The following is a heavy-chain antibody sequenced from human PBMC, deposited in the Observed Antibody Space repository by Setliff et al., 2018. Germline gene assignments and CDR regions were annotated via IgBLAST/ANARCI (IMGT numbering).Heavy chain of an antibody. CDR2: INNYNTNT. V-gene: IGHV1-18*01. D-gene: IGHD3-9*01. J-gene: IGHJ5*02. CDR3: AGDILLVEGVSVTGCWFDP. Sequence: GASVKVSCKASGYTFTNYGITWVRQAPGQGLEWLGWINNYNTNTNYAQKLQGRVAMTTDTSTSTAYMELRSLKFDDTAVYYCAGDILLVEGVSVTGCWFDPWGQGALVTVSS. CDR1: GYTFTNYG.